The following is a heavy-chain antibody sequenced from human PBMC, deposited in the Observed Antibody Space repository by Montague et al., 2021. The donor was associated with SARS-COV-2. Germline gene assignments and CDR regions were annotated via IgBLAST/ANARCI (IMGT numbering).Heavy chain of an antibody. CDR2: ISSSGSTI. D-gene: IGHD5-24*01. V-gene: IGHV3-48*03. Sequence: SLRLSCAASGFTFSSYEMNWVRQAPGKGLEWVSYISSSGSTIYYADSVKGRFTTSRDNAKNSLYLQMNSLRAEDTAVYYCARVMATISGKDVNDYWGQGTLVTVSS. CDR1: GFTFSSYE. CDR3: ARVMATISGKDVNDY. J-gene: IGHJ4*02.